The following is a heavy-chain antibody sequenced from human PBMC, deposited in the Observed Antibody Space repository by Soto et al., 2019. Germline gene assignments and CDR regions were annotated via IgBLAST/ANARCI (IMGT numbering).Heavy chain of an antibody. CDR2: MNEDGGTT. D-gene: IGHD3-10*01. J-gene: IGHJ6*01. V-gene: IGHV3-74*03. Sequence: QPXGSLRISFAASGFTLSSYWMHWVRQAPGKGLVWVSLMNEDGGTTEYADSVKGRFTISRDNAKNTLYLQMNSLRVEDTAVYYCPSDLSGRADFWGQGTTVTVSS. CDR3: PSDLSGRADF. CDR1: GFTLSSYW.